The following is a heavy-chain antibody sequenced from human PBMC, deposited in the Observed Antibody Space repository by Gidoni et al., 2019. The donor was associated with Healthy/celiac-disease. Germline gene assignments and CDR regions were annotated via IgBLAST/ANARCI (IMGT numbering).Heavy chain of an antibody. D-gene: IGHD5-18*01. CDR1: GFSFGDHA. CDR2: IRSKAYGGTT. J-gene: IGHJ3*02. Sequence: QLVEPGGGWVKPGRSLRLSCTASGFSFGDHAMSWFRQAPGKGLEWVGFIRSKAYGGTTEYAESVKGRFTISRDDSKSIAYLQMNSMKTEDTAVYYCTRDPGDTAMVTGAFDIWGQGTMVTVSS. CDR3: TRDPGDTAMVTGAFDI. V-gene: IGHV3-49*05.